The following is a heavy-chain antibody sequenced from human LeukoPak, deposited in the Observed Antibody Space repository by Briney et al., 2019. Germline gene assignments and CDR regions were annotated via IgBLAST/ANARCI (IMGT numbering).Heavy chain of an antibody. J-gene: IGHJ4*02. CDR3: TRPKWGLHYFDY. CDR2: FSHDGSST. Sequence: PGGSLRLSCAASGFTVSNSGIHWVRQAPGKGLEWVAVFSHDGSSTYYADSVKGRFTISRDNSKNTLHLQMNSLRADDTAVYYCTRPKWGLHYFDYWGQGALVTVSS. V-gene: IGHV3-30-3*01. D-gene: IGHD2-8*01. CDR1: GFTVSNSG.